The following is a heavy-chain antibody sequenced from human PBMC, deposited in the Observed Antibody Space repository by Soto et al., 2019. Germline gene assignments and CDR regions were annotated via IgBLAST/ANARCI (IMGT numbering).Heavy chain of an antibody. CDR3: ARDRGYNWNENNFDY. J-gene: IGHJ4*02. CDR1: GYTFTGYY. Sequence: PSVKVSCKASGYTFTGYYMHWVRQAPGQGLEWMGWINPNSGGTNYAQKFQGRVTMTRDTSISTAYMELSRLRSDDTAVYYCARDRGYNWNENNFDYWGQGTLVTVSS. CDR2: INPNSGGT. V-gene: IGHV1-2*02. D-gene: IGHD1-20*01.